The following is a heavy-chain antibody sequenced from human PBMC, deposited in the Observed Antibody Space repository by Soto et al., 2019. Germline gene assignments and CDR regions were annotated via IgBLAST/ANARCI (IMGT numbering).Heavy chain of an antibody. V-gene: IGHV4-31*03. Sequence: QVQLQESGPGLVEPSPTLALTCTVSGGSISSAGYYWSWIRQRPGKVLGWIGYIYFSGVTYYNPSLESRVTISVDTSKNQFSLRLSSVTAADTAVYYCARDPWRTPPEAAFDVWGQGTKVTVSS. CDR2: IYFSGVT. CDR1: GGSISSAGYY. J-gene: IGHJ3*01. D-gene: IGHD1-1*01. CDR3: ARDPWRTPPEAAFDV.